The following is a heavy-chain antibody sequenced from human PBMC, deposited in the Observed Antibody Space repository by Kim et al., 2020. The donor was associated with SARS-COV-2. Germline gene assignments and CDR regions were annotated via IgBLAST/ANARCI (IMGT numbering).Heavy chain of an antibody. V-gene: IGHV4-59*08. D-gene: IGHD3-10*01. CDR1: GGSISSYY. Sequence: SETLSLTCTVSGGSISSYYWSWIRQPPGKGLXXIGYIYYSGSTNYNPSLKSRVTXXVDTXXNQFXXKLSSVTXXXTAXXXCARRRSXXXFSXXYYY. J-gene: IGHJ6*01. CDR3: ARRRSXXXFSXXYYY. CDR2: IYYSGST.